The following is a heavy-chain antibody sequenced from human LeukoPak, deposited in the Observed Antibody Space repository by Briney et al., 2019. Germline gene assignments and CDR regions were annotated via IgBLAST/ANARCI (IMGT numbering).Heavy chain of an antibody. D-gene: IGHD6-6*01. CDR2: IGTAGDT. Sequence: PGGSLRLSCAASGFTFSSYDMHWVRQATGKGLEWVSAIGTAGDTYYPGSVKGRFTISRENAKNSLYLQMNSLRAGDTAVYYCARGREAAPTDYYYYYYMDVWGKGTTVTVSS. CDR1: GFTFSSYD. J-gene: IGHJ6*03. V-gene: IGHV3-13*01. CDR3: ARGREAAPTDYYYYYYMDV.